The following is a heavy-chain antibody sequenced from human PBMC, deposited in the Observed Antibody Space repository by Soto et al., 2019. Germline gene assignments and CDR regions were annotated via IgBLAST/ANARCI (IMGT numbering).Heavy chain of an antibody. CDR2: ISAYNGNT. J-gene: IGHJ6*02. CDR3: ARVENYDILTGYYNEGDGDIERAEPKPGYYGMDV. V-gene: IGHV1-18*01. D-gene: IGHD3-9*01. CDR1: GYTFTSYG. Sequence: AASVKVSCKASGYTFTSYGISWVRQAPGQGLEWMGWISAYNGNTNYAQKLQGRVTMTTDTSTSTAYMELRSLRSDDTAVYYCARVENYDILTGYYNEGDGDIERAEPKPGYYGMDVWGQGTTVTVSS.